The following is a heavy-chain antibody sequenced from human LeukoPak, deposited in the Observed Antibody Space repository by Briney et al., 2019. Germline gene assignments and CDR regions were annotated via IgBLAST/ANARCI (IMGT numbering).Heavy chain of an antibody. CDR3: ARGYGDYVTYYYYYYMDV. CDR2: INHSGST. D-gene: IGHD4-17*01. J-gene: IGHJ6*03. CDR1: GGSFSGYY. Sequence: PSETLSLTCAVYGGSFSGYYWSWIRQPPGKGLEWIGEINHSGSTNYNPSLKSRVTISVDTSKNQFSLKLSSVTAADTAVYYCARGYGDYVTYYYYYYMDVWGKGTTVTVSS. V-gene: IGHV4-34*01.